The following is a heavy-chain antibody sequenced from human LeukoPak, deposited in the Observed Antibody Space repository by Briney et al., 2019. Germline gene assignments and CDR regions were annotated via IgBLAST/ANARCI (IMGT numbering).Heavy chain of an antibody. J-gene: IGHJ4*02. D-gene: IGHD6-13*01. Sequence: GGSLRLSCAASGFTFSSYWMSWVRQAPGKGLEWVANIKQDGSEKYYVDSVKGRFTISRDNAKNSLYLQMNSLRAEDTAVYYCARAGYSSSWTLDYWGQGTLVTVSS. CDR2: IKQDGSEK. CDR3: ARAGYSSSWTLDY. V-gene: IGHV3-7*01. CDR1: GFTFSSYW.